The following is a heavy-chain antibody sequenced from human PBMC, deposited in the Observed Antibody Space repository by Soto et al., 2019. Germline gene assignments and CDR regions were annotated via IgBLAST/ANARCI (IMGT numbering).Heavy chain of an antibody. CDR1: GFTFSSYS. Sequence: GGSLRLSCAASGFTFSSYSMNWVRQAPGKGLEWVSSISSSSSYIYYADSVKGRFTISRDNAKNSLYLQMNSLRAEDTAVYYCASDLPLYGSGSYDYWGQGTLVTVSS. CDR3: ASDLPLYGSGSYDY. CDR2: ISSSSSYI. V-gene: IGHV3-21*01. J-gene: IGHJ4*02. D-gene: IGHD3-10*01.